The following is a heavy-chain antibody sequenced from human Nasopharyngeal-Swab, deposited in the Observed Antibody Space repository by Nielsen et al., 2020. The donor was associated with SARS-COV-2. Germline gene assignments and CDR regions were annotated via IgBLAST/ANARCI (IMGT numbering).Heavy chain of an antibody. CDR3: VRGPPIVVLTAILPDYYYLDV. V-gene: IGHV3-48*04. CDR1: GFTFGSYT. CDR2: ISSSGSIA. J-gene: IGHJ6*03. D-gene: IGHD2-21*02. Sequence: GESLKISCEASGFTFGSYTMNWVRQAPGKGLEWVSFISSSGSIAYYADSVKGRFTISRDNANNSLYLQMNSLRADDTAVYYCVRGPPIVVLTAILPDYYYLDVWGKGTTVTVSS.